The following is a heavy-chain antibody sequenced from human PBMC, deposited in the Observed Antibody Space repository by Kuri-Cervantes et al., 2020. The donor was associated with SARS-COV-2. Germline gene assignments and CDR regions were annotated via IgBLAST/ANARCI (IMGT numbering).Heavy chain of an antibody. CDR1: GFTFSSYA. Sequence: LSLTCAASGFTFSSYAMSWVRQAPGKGLEWVSAISGSGGSTYYADSVKGRFTISRDNAKNSLYLQMNSLRAEDTAVYYCAREVRDIVVVPAARSPYYYYYYYMDVWGKGTTVTVSS. J-gene: IGHJ6*03. CDR2: ISGSGGST. CDR3: AREVRDIVVVPAARSPYYYYYYYMDV. D-gene: IGHD2-2*01. V-gene: IGHV3-23*01.